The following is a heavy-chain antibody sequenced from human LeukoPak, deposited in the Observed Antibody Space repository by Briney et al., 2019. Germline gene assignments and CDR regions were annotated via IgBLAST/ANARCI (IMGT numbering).Heavy chain of an antibody. V-gene: IGHV5-51*01. Sequence: GESLKISCKGSGYSFTSYWIGWVRQMPGKGLEWMGIFYPGDSDTRYSPSFQGQVTISADKSISTASLQWSSLKASDTAMYYCARGGMATTPSYYFDYWGQGTLVTVSS. J-gene: IGHJ4*02. CDR2: FYPGDSDT. D-gene: IGHD5-24*01. CDR1: GYSFTSYW. CDR3: ARGGMATTPSYYFDY.